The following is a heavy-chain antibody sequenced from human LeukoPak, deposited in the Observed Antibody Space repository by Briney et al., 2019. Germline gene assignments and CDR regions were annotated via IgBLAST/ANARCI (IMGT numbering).Heavy chain of an antibody. CDR1: GFSFRSYG. Sequence: PGGSLRLSCAASGFSFRSYGIHWVRQAPGKGLEWVAVIGSDGSKKYYADSVNGRFTISRDNSKNTLYLQMNSLRTEDTAMYFCAKEIYYDSSAFFDYWGQGTLVPVSS. CDR3: AKEIYYDSSAFFDY. V-gene: IGHV3-30*18. J-gene: IGHJ4*02. CDR2: IGSDGSKK. D-gene: IGHD3-22*01.